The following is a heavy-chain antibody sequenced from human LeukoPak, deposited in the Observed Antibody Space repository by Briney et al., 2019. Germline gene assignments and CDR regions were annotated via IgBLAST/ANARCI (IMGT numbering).Heavy chain of an antibody. Sequence: GGSLRLSCAASGFTFSSYSMNWVRQAPGQGLEWVSSISSSSSYIYYADSVKGRFTISRDNAKNSLYLQMNSLRAEDTAVYYCARDRTEGFVVVPAAHQGFPHWGQGTLVTVSS. D-gene: IGHD2-2*01. CDR2: ISSSSSYI. J-gene: IGHJ4*02. V-gene: IGHV3-21*01. CDR3: ARDRTEGFVVVPAAHQGFPH. CDR1: GFTFSSYS.